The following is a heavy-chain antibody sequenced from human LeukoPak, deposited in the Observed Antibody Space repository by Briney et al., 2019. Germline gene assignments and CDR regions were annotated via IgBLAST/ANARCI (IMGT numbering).Heavy chain of an antibody. Sequence: ASVKVSCKASGYTFTGYYMHWVRQAPGQGLEWMGWINPNSGGTNYAQKFQGRVTMTRDTSTSTVYMELSSLRSEDTAVYYCARGAIFGVVTAFDYWGQGTLVTVSS. D-gene: IGHD3-3*01. V-gene: IGHV1-2*02. CDR2: INPNSGGT. J-gene: IGHJ4*02. CDR3: ARGAIFGVVTAFDY. CDR1: GYTFTGYY.